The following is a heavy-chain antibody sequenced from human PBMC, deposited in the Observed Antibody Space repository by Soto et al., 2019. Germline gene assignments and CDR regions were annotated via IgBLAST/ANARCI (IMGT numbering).Heavy chain of an antibody. V-gene: IGHV4-39*02. CDR2: IYYSGST. CDR3: ARDLLELRNYYYYYGMDV. Sequence: SETLSLTCTVSGISISSSSYYWGWIRQPPGKGLEWIGSIYYSGSTYYNPSLKSRVTISVDTSKNQFSLKLSSVTAADTAVYYCARDLLELRNYYYYYGMDVWDQGTTVT. CDR1: GISISSSSYY. J-gene: IGHJ6*02. D-gene: IGHD3-3*02.